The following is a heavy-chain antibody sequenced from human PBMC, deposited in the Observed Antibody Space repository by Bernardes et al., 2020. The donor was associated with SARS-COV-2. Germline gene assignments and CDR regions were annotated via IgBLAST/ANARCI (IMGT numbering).Heavy chain of an antibody. CDR1: GGSISSSSYY. CDR2: IYYSGST. D-gene: IGHD6-19*01. CDR3: ARVVGGWLVKSSWFDP. V-gene: IGHV4-39*01. J-gene: IGHJ5*02. Sequence: SETLSLTCTVSGGSISSSSYYWGWIRQPPGKGLEWIGSIYYSGSTYYNPSLKSRVTISVDTSKNQFSLKLSSVTAADTAVYYCARVVGGWLVKSSWFDPWGQGNLVTVSS.